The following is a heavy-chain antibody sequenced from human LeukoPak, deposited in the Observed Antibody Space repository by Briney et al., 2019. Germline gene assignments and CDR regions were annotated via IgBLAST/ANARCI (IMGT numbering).Heavy chain of an antibody. CDR1: GFTFSSYA. V-gene: IGHV3-23*01. J-gene: IGHJ5*02. CDR3: AKPRGGVTTGWFDP. Sequence: GGSLRLSCAASGFTFSSYAMSWVRQAPGKGLEWVSAISGSGGSTYYADSVKGRFTISRDNSKNTLYLQMNSLRAEDTAVYHCAKPRGGVTTGWFDPWGQGTLVTVSS. CDR2: ISGSGGST. D-gene: IGHD4-17*01.